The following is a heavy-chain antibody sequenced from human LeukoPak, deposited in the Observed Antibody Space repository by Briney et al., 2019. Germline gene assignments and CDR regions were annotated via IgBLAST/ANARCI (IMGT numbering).Heavy chain of an antibody. J-gene: IGHJ4*02. V-gene: IGHV3-21*01. CDR3: VRDPAGSANFDY. D-gene: IGHD1-26*01. CDR1: GFTFSSYS. CDR2: ISGSGSYI. Sequence: GGTLRLSCAASGFTFSSYSMNWVRQAPAPGLDRVSSISGSGSYIYYADSVKGRSTISRDNAKSSLYLQMNSLRAEDTAVYYCVRDPAGSANFDYWGQGTLVTVSS.